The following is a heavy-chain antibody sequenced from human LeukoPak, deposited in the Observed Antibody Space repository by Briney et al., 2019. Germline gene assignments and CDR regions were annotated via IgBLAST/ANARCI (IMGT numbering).Heavy chain of an antibody. Sequence: GGSLRLSCAASGFTFSSYDMSWVRQAPGKGLEWVSSTTLSGGNTFYADSVMGRFTVSRDNSKNTLYLQMNSLSAEDTAVYYCAKRGNPAVGHHYSDVWGKGTTVSVSS. J-gene: IGHJ6*03. V-gene: IGHV3-23*01. CDR2: TTLSGGNT. CDR1: GFTFSSYD. D-gene: IGHD2-2*01. CDR3: AKRGNPAVGHHYSDV.